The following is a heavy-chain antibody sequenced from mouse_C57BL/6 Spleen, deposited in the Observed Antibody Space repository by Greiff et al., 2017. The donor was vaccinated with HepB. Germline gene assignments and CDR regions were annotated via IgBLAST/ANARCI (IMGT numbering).Heavy chain of an antibody. CDR1: GYAFSSSW. D-gene: IGHD4-1*01. Sequence: VQLQQSGPELVKPGASVKISCKASGYAFSSSWMNWVKQRPGKGLEWIGRIYPGDGDTNYNGKFKGKATLTADKSSSTAYMQLSSLTSEDSAVYFCARVRVTGTYYFDYWGQGTTLTVSS. V-gene: IGHV1-82*01. J-gene: IGHJ2*01. CDR3: ARVRVTGTYYFDY. CDR2: IYPGDGDT.